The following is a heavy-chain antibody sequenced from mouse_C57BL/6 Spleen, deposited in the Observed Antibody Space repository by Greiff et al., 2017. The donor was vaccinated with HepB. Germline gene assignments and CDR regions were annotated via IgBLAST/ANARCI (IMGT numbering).Heavy chain of an antibody. J-gene: IGHJ2*01. V-gene: IGHV1-52*01. D-gene: IGHD2-1*01. CDR3: ARSWGNYNFDY. Sequence: VQLQQPGAELVRPGSSVKLSCKASGYTFTSYWMHWVKQRPIQGLEWIGNIDPSDSETHYNQKFKDKATLTVDKSSSTAYMQLSSLTSEDSAVYYCARSWGNYNFDYWGQGTTLIVSS. CDR2: IDPSDSET. CDR1: GYTFTSYW.